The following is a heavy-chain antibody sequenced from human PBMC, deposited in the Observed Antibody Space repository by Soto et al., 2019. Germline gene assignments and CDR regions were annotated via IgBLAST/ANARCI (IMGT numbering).Heavy chain of an antibody. Sequence: GGSLRLSCAASGFTFSSYAMSWVRQAPGKGLEWVSAISGSGGSTYYADSVKGRFTISRDNSKNTLYLQMNSLRAEDTAVYYCAKDLIYSRGITIFGVVVPYYYGMDVWGQGTTVTVAS. D-gene: IGHD3-3*01. V-gene: IGHV3-23*01. J-gene: IGHJ6*02. CDR3: AKDLIYSRGITIFGVVVPYYYGMDV. CDR2: ISGSGGST. CDR1: GFTFSSYA.